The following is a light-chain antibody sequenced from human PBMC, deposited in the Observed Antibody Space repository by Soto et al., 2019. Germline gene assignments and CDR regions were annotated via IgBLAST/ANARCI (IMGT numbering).Light chain of an antibody. V-gene: IGKV3-11*01. Sequence: EIVLTQSPATLSLSPGERANVTCRSSQSVSNFLAWYQQKPGQAPRLLIYEASNRATGIPARFSGSGSGTDFTLTINRLEPEDFAVYYCQQLTAWPPQWTFGQGTKVDI. CDR3: QQLTAWPPQWT. CDR2: EAS. CDR1: QSVSNF. J-gene: IGKJ1*01.